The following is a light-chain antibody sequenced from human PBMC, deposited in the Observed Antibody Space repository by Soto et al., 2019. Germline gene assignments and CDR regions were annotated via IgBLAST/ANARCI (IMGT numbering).Light chain of an antibody. CDR1: HSVSDY. CDR3: QQYNDSPLT. V-gene: IGKV3D-15*01. Sequence: EAMMTQSPATLSVSPWERATLSCGASHSVSDYLALYQQRPGQAPRLLSFGASTRATGFPARFSGRGSGTEFTLAISSQQAEAFALYCCQQYNDSPLTFAQGTKVDIK. CDR2: GAS. J-gene: IGKJ1*01.